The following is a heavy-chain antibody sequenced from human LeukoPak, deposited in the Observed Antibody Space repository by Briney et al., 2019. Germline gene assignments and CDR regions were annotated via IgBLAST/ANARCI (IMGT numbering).Heavy chain of an antibody. CDR1: GGTFSSYA. CDR2: IIPIFGTA. D-gene: IGHD4-17*01. CDR3: ARGTPLDYGVGPVSPYFDY. Sequence: GSSVKVSCKASGGTFSSYAISWVRQAPGQGLEWMGGIIPIFGTANYARKFQGRVTITTDESTSTAYMELSSLRSEDTDVYYCARGTPLDYGVGPVSPYFDYWGQGTLVTVSS. V-gene: IGHV1-69*05. J-gene: IGHJ4*02.